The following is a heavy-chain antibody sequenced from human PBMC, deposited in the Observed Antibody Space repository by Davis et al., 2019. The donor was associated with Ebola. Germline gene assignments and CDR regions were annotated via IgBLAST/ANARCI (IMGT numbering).Heavy chain of an antibody. V-gene: IGHV1-18*04. CDR3: AKDLDLRGVYYFDY. J-gene: IGHJ4*02. CDR1: GYTFTSYG. CDR2: IDAYNGNT. Sequence: AASVKVSCKASGYTFTSYGISWVRQAPGQGLEWMGWIDAYNGNTNYAQKFQGRVTMTTDTSTSTAYMELRSLRAEDTAFYYCAKDLDLRGVYYFDYWGQGTLVTVSS. D-gene: IGHD3/OR15-3a*01.